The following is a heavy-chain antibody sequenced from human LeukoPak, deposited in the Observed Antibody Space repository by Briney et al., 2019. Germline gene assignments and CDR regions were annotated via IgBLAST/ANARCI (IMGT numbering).Heavy chain of an antibody. CDR3: VYSGWYEEFGY. D-gene: IGHD6-19*01. CDR2: ISYDGSNK. J-gene: IGHJ4*02. CDR1: GVTFSSYA. Sequence: PGGSLRLSCAASGVTFSSYAMHWVRQAPGKGLEGVAVISYDGSNKYYADSVKGRFTISRDNSKNTLYLQMNSLRAEDTAVYYCVYSGWYEEFGYWGQGTLVTVSS. V-gene: IGHV3-30*04.